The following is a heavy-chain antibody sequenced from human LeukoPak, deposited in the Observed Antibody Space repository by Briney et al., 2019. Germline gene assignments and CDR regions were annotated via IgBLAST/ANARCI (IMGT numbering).Heavy chain of an antibody. CDR1: GYALADLA. Sequence: ASVKLSCKVPGYALADLAIHWVRHAPAQGLQWMGGYDPEDEEVVYAQTFHVRLTMTEDTSTDTAYMELPGLTSEDTAMYYCATETDDEDSSHYSFDPWGQGTLVTVSS. D-gene: IGHD3-22*01. J-gene: IGHJ5*02. CDR2: YDPEDEEV. V-gene: IGHV1-24*01. CDR3: ATETDDEDSSHYSFDP.